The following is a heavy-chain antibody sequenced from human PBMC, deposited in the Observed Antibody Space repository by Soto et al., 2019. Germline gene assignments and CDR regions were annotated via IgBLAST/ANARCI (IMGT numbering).Heavy chain of an antibody. CDR1: GYTFTDYY. J-gene: IGHJ6*02. CDR2: VDPEDGET. D-gene: IGHD6-13*01. V-gene: IGHV1-69-2*01. CDR3: ATVSSQHYYYGMDV. Sequence: ASVKVSCKVSGYTFTDYYMHWVQQAPGKGLEWMGLVDPEDGETIYAEKFQGRVTITADTSTDTAYMELSSLRSEDTAVYYCATVSSQHYYYGMDVWGQGTTVTVSS.